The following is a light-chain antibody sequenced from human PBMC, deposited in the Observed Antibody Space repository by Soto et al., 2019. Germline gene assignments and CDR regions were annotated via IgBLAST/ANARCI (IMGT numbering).Light chain of an antibody. CDR1: QSLLYSNGNNY. CDR3: MQALQTHYT. Sequence: DIVMTQSPLSLPVTPGEPASISCRSSQSLLYSNGNNYLDWYLQRPGQSPQLLIYLGSNRASGVPDRYSVSGSGTDFTLKVSRVEAADVGVYDCMQALQTHYTFGQGTKLESK. CDR2: LGS. J-gene: IGKJ2*01. V-gene: IGKV2-28*01.